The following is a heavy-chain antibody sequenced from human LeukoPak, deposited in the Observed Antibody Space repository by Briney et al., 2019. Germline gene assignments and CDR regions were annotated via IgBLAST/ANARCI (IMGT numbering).Heavy chain of an antibody. CDR2: MNPNSGNT. CDR1: GYTFTSYG. CDR3: ARTNSGSSYYDY. V-gene: IGHV1-8*03. Sequence: ASVKVSCKASGYTFTSYGINWVRQATGQGLEWMGWMNPNSGNTGYAQKFQGRVTITRNTSISTAYMELSSLRSEDTAVYYCARTNSGSSYYDYWGQGTLVTVSS. J-gene: IGHJ4*02. D-gene: IGHD1-26*01.